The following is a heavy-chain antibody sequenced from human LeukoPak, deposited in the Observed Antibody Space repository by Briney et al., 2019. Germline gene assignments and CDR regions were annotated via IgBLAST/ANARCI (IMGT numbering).Heavy chain of an antibody. Sequence: GGSLRLSCATSGFTFSSYNMNWVRQAPGKGLEWVSFISSNGKTIHYADSVKGRFTISRDNAKNSLYLQMNSLRAEDTAVYYCAREYGMDVWGQGTTVTVSS. CDR3: AREYGMDV. J-gene: IGHJ6*02. V-gene: IGHV3-48*04. CDR2: ISSNGKTI. CDR1: GFTFSSYN.